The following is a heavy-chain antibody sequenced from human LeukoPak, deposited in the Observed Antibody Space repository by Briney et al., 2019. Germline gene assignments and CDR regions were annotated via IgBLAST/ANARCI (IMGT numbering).Heavy chain of an antibody. CDR1: GFTFSSYW. D-gene: IGHD5-18*01. V-gene: IGHV3-74*01. CDR2: INSDGSST. Sequence: GGSLRLSCAASGFTFSSYWMHWVRQAPGKGLVWVSRINSDGSSTSYADSVKGRFTISRDNAKNTLYLQMNSLRAEDTAVYCCARVGYSYGADYWGQGTLVTVSS. J-gene: IGHJ4*02. CDR3: ARVGYSYGADY.